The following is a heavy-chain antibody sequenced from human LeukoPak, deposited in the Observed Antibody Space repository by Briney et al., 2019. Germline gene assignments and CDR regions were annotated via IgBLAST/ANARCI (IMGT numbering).Heavy chain of an antibody. CDR3: AKVGSLRGTSSPDY. Sequence: GVSLRLSCAASGFIFSNYLMTWVRQAPGKGLDWVSSITHDAETTLYADSVKGRFTISRDNSKNTLYLQMNSPRDDDTAIYYCAKVGSLRGTSSPDYWGQGTLVTVSS. V-gene: IGHV3-23*01. CDR2: ITHDAETT. J-gene: IGHJ4*02. D-gene: IGHD6-6*01. CDR1: GFIFSNYL.